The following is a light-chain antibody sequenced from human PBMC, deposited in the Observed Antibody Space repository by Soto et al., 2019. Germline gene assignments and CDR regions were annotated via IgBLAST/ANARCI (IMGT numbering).Light chain of an antibody. CDR2: DVN. J-gene: IGLJ1*01. CDR3: CSYTSSSPQV. Sequence: QSALTQPASVSGSPGQSITISCTGTSSDVGGYNFVSWYQQHPGKVPKLMIFDVNRRPSGVSDRFSGSKSGNTASLTISGLQAEDEGDYYCCSYTSSSPQVFGSGTKLTVL. CDR1: SSDVGGYNF. V-gene: IGLV2-14*03.